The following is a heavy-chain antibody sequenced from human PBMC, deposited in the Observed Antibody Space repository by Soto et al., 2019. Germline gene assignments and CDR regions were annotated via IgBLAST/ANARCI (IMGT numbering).Heavy chain of an antibody. CDR3: GLTKTYPIAAAGLFDY. V-gene: IGHV3-23*01. CDR2: ISGSGGST. Sequence: GGSLRLSCAASGFTFSSYAMSWVRQAPGKGLEWVSAISGSGGSTYYADSVKGRFTISRDNSKNTLYLQMNSLRAEDTAVYYCGLTKTYPIAAAGLFDYWGQGTMVTVYS. CDR1: GFTFSSYA. D-gene: IGHD6-13*01. J-gene: IGHJ4*02.